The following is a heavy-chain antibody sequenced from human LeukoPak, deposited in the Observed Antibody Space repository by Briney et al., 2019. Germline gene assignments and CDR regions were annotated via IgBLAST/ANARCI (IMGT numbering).Heavy chain of an antibody. CDR1: GGSISGRNW. J-gene: IGHJ4*02. D-gene: IGHD3-10*01. V-gene: IGHV4-4*02. CDR3: ARDLGSGSYLSRGYLDY. Sequence: SETLSLTCTVAGGSISGRNWWSWVRQPPGKGLEWIGEIDHSGSTNYNPSLKSRVTISVDKPKNQFSLKLSSVPAADTAVYYCARDLGSGSYLSRGYLDYWGQGTLVTVSS. CDR2: IDHSGST.